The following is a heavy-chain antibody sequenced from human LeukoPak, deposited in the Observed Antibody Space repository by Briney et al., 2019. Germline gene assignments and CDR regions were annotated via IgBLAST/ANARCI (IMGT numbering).Heavy chain of an antibody. J-gene: IGHJ4*02. Sequence: GGSLRLSCAASGFTFSSYAMSWVRQAPGKGLEWVSAISGSSGSTYYADSVKGRFTISRDNSKNTLYLQMNSLRAEDTAVYYCAKLRYFDWSYFDYWGQGTLVTVSS. CDR1: GFTFSSYA. CDR2: ISGSSGST. D-gene: IGHD3-9*01. CDR3: AKLRYFDWSYFDY. V-gene: IGHV3-23*01.